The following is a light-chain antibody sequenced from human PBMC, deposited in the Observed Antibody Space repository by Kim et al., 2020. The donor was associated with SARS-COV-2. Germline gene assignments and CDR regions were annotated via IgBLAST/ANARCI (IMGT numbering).Light chain of an antibody. V-gene: IGKV1-5*01. CDR2: DAS. CDR3: QQYTSYPLT. J-gene: IGKJ4*01. Sequence: ASLGDRVAITCRASQTISTWLAWYQQKPGKAPELLIYDASTLENGVPRRFSGSGTGTEFTLTISSLQPDDYATYYCQQYTSYPLTFGGGTKVEIK. CDR1: QTISTW.